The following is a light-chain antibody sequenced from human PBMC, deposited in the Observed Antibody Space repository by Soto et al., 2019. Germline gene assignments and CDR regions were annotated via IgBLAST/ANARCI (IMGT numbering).Light chain of an antibody. V-gene: IGKV1-9*01. CDR3: QQVHSYPLT. J-gene: IGKJ4*01. Sequence: DIQLTQSPSFLSASVGDRVTITCRASQGISSYLAWYQQKPGKAPKLLIYAASTLQSGVPSRFSGSGSVTEFTLTISSLQPEDFATYYCQQVHSYPLTFGGGTKVEIK. CDR2: AAS. CDR1: QGISSY.